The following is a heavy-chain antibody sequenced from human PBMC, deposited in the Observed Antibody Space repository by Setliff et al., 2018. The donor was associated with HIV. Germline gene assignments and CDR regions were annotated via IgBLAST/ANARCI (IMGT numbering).Heavy chain of an antibody. CDR3: ARVSITYWYSIPTFYYYYMDV. D-gene: IGHD2-15*01. J-gene: IGHJ6*03. V-gene: IGHV4-34*01. Sequence: SETLSLTCAVYGGSFSGYHWNWIRQPPGKGLEWIGEINHSGRTNYNPSLMSRVTISVDTSKNQFSLKLRSVTAADTAMYYCARVSITYWYSIPTFYYYYMDVWGKGTKVTVSS. CDR2: INHSGRT. CDR1: GGSFSGYH.